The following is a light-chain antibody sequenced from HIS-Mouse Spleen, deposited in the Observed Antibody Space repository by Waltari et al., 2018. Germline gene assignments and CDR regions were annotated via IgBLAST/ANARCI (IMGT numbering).Light chain of an antibody. CDR2: AAS. V-gene: IGKV1-9*01. J-gene: IGKJ1*01. CDR1: QGISSY. CDR3: QQLNSYPPT. Sequence: DIQLTQSPSFLSASVGDRVTITCRASQGISSYLAWYQQKPGKAPKLLIYAASTLQSRVPSMFSGSGSGTEFTLTISSLQPEDFATYYCQQLNSYPPTFGQGTKVEIK.